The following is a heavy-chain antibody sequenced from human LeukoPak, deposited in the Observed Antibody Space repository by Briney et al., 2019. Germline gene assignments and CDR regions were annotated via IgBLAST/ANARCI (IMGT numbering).Heavy chain of an antibody. CDR1: GVSISSSRW. D-gene: IGHD6-19*01. CDR3: ARVSYSSGSN. Sequence: ASETLSLTCDVSGVSISSSRWWSWVRQPPGKGLEWIGEIFHSSGGTNYNPSLKSRVTISVDKSKDQVSLMLTSVTAADTAVYYCARVSYSSGSNWGQGTLVTVSS. V-gene: IGHV4-4*02. CDR2: IFHSSGGT. J-gene: IGHJ4*02.